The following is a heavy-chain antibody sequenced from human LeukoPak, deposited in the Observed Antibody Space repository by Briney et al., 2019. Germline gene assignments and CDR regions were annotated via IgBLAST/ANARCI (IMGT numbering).Heavy chain of an antibody. J-gene: IGHJ4*02. CDR3: ANLGRSVVYYGSD. V-gene: IGHV3-23*01. D-gene: IGHD3-10*01. CDR2: ISVTGGTT. CDR1: GFTFSTYA. Sequence: GGSLRPSCAASGFTFSTYAMSWVRQAPGKGLEWVSVISVTGGTTYYADSVKGRFTISRDNSKNTLYLQMNSLRAEDTAVYYCANLGRSVVYYGSDWGQGTLVTVSS.